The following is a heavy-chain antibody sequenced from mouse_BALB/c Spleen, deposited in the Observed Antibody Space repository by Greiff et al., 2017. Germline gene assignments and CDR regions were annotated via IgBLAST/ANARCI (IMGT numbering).Heavy chain of an antibody. V-gene: IGHV2-6-7*01. CDR2: IWGDGST. CDR1: GFSLTGYG. Sequence: VKLMESGPGLVAPSQSLSITCTVSGFSLTGYGVNWVRQPPGKGLEWLGMIWGDGSTDYNSALKSRLSISKDNSKSQVFLKMNSLQTDDTARYYGARDNYYGSYWYFDVWGAGTTVTVSS. D-gene: IGHD1-1*01. CDR3: ARDNYYGSYWYFDV. J-gene: IGHJ1*01.